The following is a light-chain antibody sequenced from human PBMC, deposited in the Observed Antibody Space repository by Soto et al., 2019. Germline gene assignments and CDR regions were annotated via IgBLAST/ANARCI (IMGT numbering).Light chain of an antibody. J-gene: IGKJ3*01. CDR3: QQLNSYVFA. CDR1: QAVSRY. CDR2: AAS. Sequence: DIQLTQSPSFLSASVGDRVTITCRASQAVSRYLAWYQQKPGKAPNLLIYAASTLRSGVPSRFSGSGSETEVTLTISSLQPEDFATYYCQQLNSYVFAFGPGTKVDIK. V-gene: IGKV1-9*01.